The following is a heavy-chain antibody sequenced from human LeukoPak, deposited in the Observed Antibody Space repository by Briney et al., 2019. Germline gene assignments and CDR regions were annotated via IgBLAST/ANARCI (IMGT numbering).Heavy chain of an antibody. J-gene: IGHJ5*02. CDR2: IYYRGST. Sequence: SETLSLTCTVSGGSISSYYWGWVRQPPGKGLEWIGYIYYRGSTNYNPSLKSRVTISIDTSKNQFSLKMSSVTAADTAVYYCAKSYDSKSSTFDPWGQGTLVTVSS. V-gene: IGHV4-59*08. CDR1: GGSISSYY. D-gene: IGHD3-22*01. CDR3: AKSYDSKSSTFDP.